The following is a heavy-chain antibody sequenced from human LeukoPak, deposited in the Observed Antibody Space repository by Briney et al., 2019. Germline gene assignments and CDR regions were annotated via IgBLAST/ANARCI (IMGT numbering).Heavy chain of an antibody. CDR2: ISYDGSNK. CDR3: ARDFYHSGTNWYDVFDV. J-gene: IGHJ3*01. D-gene: IGHD1-1*01. Sequence: PGGSLRLSCAASGFTFSSYAMHWVRQAPGKGLEWVAVISYDGSNKYYADSVKGRFTISRDNSKNTLYLQMNSLRAEDTAVYYCARDFYHSGTNWYDVFDVWGQGTMVTVSS. V-gene: IGHV3-30-3*01. CDR1: GFTFSSYA.